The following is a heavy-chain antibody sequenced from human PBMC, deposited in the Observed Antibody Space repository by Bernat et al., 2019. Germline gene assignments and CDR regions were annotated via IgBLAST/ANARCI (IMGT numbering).Heavy chain of an antibody. V-gene: IGHV3-23*01. J-gene: IGHJ4*02. CDR2: ISAGGSST. CDR3: TKNRGTSSGSSDY. Sequence: EVQLLESGGGLVQPGGSLRLSCAASGFTFSSYAMSWVRQAPGKGLEWFSIISAGGSSTFYSDSVKGRFTISRDNSKNTLYLQMNSLRAGDTAVYYCTKNRGTSSGSSDYWGQGSLVTVSS. CDR1: GFTFSSYA. D-gene: IGHD3-22*01.